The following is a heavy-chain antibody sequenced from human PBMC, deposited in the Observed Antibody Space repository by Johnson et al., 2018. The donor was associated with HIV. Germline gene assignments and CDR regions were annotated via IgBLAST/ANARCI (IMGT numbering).Heavy chain of an antibody. Sequence: MQLVESGGGVVQPGRSLRLSCAASGFTFSSYAMHWVRQAPGKGLDWVAVISYDGSNKYYADSVKGRFTISRDNSKNTLYLQMNSLRAEDTAVYYCARESLDAFDIWGQGTMVTVSS. CDR1: GFTFSSYA. V-gene: IGHV3-30*04. J-gene: IGHJ3*02. CDR2: ISYDGSNK. CDR3: ARESLDAFDI.